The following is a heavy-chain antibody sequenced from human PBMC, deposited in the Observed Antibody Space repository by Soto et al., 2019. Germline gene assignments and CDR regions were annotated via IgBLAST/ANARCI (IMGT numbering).Heavy chain of an antibody. CDR3: ARDPIAVPEKTYYYYGLDV. V-gene: IGHV1-18*01. CDR1: GYTFASYG. Sequence: QVLLVQSGAQVKKPGAAVKVSCQASGYTFASYGISWVRQAPGQGLEWVGWISGYTGATNYEQKFQGRVTLTTDTSTNIVHMELRSLTSDDTAVYYCARDPIAVPEKTYYYYGLDVWGQGTTVTVSS. J-gene: IGHJ6*02. D-gene: IGHD6-19*01. CDR2: ISGYTGAT.